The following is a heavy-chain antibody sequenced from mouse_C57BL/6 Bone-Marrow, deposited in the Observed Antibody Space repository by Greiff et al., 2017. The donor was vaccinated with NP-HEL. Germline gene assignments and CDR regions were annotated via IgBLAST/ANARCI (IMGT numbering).Heavy chain of an antibody. J-gene: IGHJ4*01. D-gene: IGHD1-1*01. V-gene: IGHV1-80*01. CDR1: GYAFSSYW. CDR3: AGGDYGSSRFLYAMDY. Sequence: QVQLQQSGAELVKPGASVKISCKASGYAFSSYWMNWVKERPGKGLEWIGQIYPGDGDTKYNGKFKGKATLTADKSSSTAYMQVSSLTSEDSAVYFSAGGDYGSSRFLYAMDYWGQGTSVTVSS. CDR2: IYPGDGDT.